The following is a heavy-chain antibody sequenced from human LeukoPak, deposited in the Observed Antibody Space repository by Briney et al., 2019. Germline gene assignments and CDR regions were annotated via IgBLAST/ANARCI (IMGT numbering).Heavy chain of an antibody. V-gene: IGHV3-30-3*01. J-gene: IGHJ4*02. CDR1: GFTFRRYS. D-gene: IGHD2-2*01. Sequence: GRSVRLSCAASGFTFRRYSMHWARQAPGKGLEWVAVISDDGSKKSYADSVKGRFTVSRDNSKHTLYLQMNSPRVEDTAVYYCAREGGYCSSTTCYFDSWGQGTLVTVSS. CDR3: AREGGYCSSTTCYFDS. CDR2: ISDDGSKK.